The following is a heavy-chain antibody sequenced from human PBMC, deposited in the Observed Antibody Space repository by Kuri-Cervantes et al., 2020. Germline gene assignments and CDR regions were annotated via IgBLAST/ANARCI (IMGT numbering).Heavy chain of an antibody. CDR2: ISGSGGSA. J-gene: IGHJ4*02. CDR1: GFTFSSYA. CDR3: AKGVGIAVVIRFDY. D-gene: IGHD6-19*01. Sequence: GSLKISCAASGFTFSSYAMSWVRQAPGKGLEWVSAISGSGGSAYYADSVKGRFTISRDNSKNTLYLQMNSLRAEDTAVYYCAKGVGIAVVIRFDYWGQGTLVTVSS. V-gene: IGHV3-23*01.